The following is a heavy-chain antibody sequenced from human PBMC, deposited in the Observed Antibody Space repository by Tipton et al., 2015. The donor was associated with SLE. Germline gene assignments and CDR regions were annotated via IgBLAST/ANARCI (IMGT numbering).Heavy chain of an antibody. J-gene: IGHJ3*02. CDR3: ARRNSESGAFDM. V-gene: IGHV4-4*08. CDR1: GASMFPYF. Sequence: TLSLTCTVSGASMFPYFWTWIRQSPGKGLELVGYIYSSGKTNNNPSLKSRITISVDASNNQFSLKLSSVTAAGTAVYYCARRNSESGAFDMWGQGTLVTVSS. D-gene: IGHD3-10*01. CDR2: IYSSGKT.